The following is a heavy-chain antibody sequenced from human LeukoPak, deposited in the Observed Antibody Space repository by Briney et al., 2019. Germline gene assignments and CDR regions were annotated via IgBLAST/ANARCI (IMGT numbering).Heavy chain of an antibody. CDR2: ISAGSAFI. J-gene: IGHJ4*02. CDR3: ATFTSGWYAERNY. D-gene: IGHD6-19*01. CDR1: ESSLSKYG. Sequence: GGSLRLSCGAAESSLSKYGIMWVRQAPGKGLEWVSSISAGSAFIYYSDSVKGRFTLSRDNAKKSLDLQMDSLRANDTAVYYCATFTSGWYAERNYWGQGTLVTVSS. V-gene: IGHV3-21*01.